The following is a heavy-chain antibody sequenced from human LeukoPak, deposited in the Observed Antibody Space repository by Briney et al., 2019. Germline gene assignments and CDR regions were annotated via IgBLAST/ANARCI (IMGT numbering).Heavy chain of an antibody. CDR3: ARAGMPRDSRSSPDAFDI. D-gene: IGHD6-6*01. Sequence: GGSLRLSCAASGFTFSSYEMNWVRQAPGKGLEWVSYISSSGSTIYYADSVKGRFTISRDNPKNSLYLQMNSLRAEDTAVYYCARAGMPRDSRSSPDAFDIWGQGTMVTVSS. CDR2: ISSSGSTI. CDR1: GFTFSSYE. J-gene: IGHJ3*02. V-gene: IGHV3-48*03.